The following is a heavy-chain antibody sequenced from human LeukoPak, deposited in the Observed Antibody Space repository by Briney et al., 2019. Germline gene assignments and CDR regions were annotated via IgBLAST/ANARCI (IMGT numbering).Heavy chain of an antibody. CDR2: IIPILGIA. CDR1: GGTFSSYA. J-gene: IGHJ5*02. D-gene: IGHD3-16*01. Sequence: SVKVSCKASGGTFSSYAISWVRQAPGQGLEWMGRIIPILGIANYAQKFQGRVTITADKSTSTAYMELSSLRSEDTAVYYCARGLRLGLNWFDPWGQGTLVTVSS. CDR3: ARGLRLGLNWFDP. V-gene: IGHV1-69*04.